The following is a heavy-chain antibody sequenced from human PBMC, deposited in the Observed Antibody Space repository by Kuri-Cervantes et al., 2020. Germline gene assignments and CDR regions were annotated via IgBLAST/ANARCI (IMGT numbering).Heavy chain of an antibody. V-gene: IGHV3-23*01. CDR2: ISGSGGST. Sequence: GESLKISCAASGFTFSSYAMSWVRQAPGKGLEWVLAISGSGGSTYYADSVKGRFTISRDNSKNTLYLQMNSLRAEDTAVYYCAKLGDYYGSGSYGDYWGQGTLVTVSS. CDR3: AKLGDYYGSGSYGDY. D-gene: IGHD3-10*01. J-gene: IGHJ4*02. CDR1: GFTFSSYA.